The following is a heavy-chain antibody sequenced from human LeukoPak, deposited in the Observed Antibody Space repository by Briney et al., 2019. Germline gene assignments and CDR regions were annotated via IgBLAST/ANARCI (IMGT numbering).Heavy chain of an antibody. D-gene: IGHD3-3*01. Sequence: GGSLRLSCAASGFTFSSYWMSWVRQAPGKGLEWVANIKQDGSEKYYVDSVKGRFTISRDNAKNSLYLQMNSLRAEDTAVYYCARVARDTIFGVVINYYCYMDVWGKGTTVTVSS. CDR2: IKQDGSEK. CDR1: GFTFSSYW. J-gene: IGHJ6*03. V-gene: IGHV3-7*01. CDR3: ARVARDTIFGVVINYYCYMDV.